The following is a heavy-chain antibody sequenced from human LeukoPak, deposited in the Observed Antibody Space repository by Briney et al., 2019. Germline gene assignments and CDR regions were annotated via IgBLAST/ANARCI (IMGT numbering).Heavy chain of an antibody. CDR1: GGSISSSSYY. CDR3: ARLLLGGSHRWFDP. CDR2: IYYSGST. D-gene: IGHD1-26*01. J-gene: IGHJ5*02. V-gene: IGHV4-39*01. Sequence: SETLSLTCTVSGGSISSSSYYWGWIRQPPGKGLEWIGSIYYSGSTYYNPSLKSRVTISVDTSKNQFSLKLSSVTAADTAVYYCARLLLGGSHRWFDPWGQATLVTVSS.